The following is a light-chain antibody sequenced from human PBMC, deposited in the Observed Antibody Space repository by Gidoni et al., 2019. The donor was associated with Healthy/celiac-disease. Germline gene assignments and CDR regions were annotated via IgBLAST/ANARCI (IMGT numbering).Light chain of an antibody. CDR2: RNN. CDR3: AAWDDSLSGPV. V-gene: IGLV1-47*01. Sequence: QSVLTPPPSASGTPGQRVTISFSGSSSNIGSNYVYWYQQLPGTAPKLLIYRNNQRPSGVPDRFSGSKSGTSASLAISGLRSEEEADYYCAAWDDSLSGPVFGGGTKLTVL. J-gene: IGLJ3*02. CDR1: SSNIGSNY.